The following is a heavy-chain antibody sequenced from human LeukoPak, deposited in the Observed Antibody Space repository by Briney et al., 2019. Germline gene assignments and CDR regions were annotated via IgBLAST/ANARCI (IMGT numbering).Heavy chain of an antibody. D-gene: IGHD4-17*01. CDR2: ISSSGSTI. CDR1: GFTFSSYG. CDR3: ARDLTVTTLDY. J-gene: IGHJ4*02. V-gene: IGHV3-48*03. Sequence: GGSLRLSCAASGFTFSSYGMHWVRQAPGKGLEWVSYISSSGSTIYYADPVKGRFTISRDNAKNSLYLQMNSLRAEDTAVYYCARDLTVTTLDYWGQGTLVTVSS.